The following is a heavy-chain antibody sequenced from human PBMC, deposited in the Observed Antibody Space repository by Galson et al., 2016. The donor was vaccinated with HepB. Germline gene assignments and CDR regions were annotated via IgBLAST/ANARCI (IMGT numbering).Heavy chain of an antibody. J-gene: IGHJ4*02. CDR1: GFTFSSYG. V-gene: IGHV3-33*01. CDR2: IWYVGSNK. Sequence: SLRLSCAASGFTFSSYGMHWVRQAPGKGLEWVAVIWYVGSNKQYGDSVKGRFTISRDNSKNTLYLQMNSLRAEDTAVYYCARTPIAMNRGLFYFDYWGQGTLVTVSS. D-gene: IGHD3-10*01. CDR3: ARTPIAMNRGLFYFDY.